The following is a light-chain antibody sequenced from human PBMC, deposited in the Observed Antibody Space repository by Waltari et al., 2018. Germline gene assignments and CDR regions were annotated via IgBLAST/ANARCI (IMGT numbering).Light chain of an antibody. J-gene: IGKJ4*01. CDR3: QQYNSYSRALT. CDR2: DAS. Sequence: IQMTQSPSTLSASVGDRVTITCRASQSITNWLAWYQQKPGKAPKILISDASTLQTGVPSRFSGSGSGTEFTLTISSLQPDDFATYYCQQYNSYSRALTFGGGTKVEIK. V-gene: IGKV1-5*01. CDR1: QSITNW.